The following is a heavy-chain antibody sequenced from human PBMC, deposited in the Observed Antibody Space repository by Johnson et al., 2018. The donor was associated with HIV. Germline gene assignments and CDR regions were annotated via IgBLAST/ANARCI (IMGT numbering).Heavy chain of an antibody. V-gene: IGHV3-33*01. D-gene: IGHD4-17*01. CDR1: GFTFSSYG. CDR2: IWYDGSDK. J-gene: IGHJ3*02. CDR3: ARDVTKDAFDI. Sequence: QVHLVESGGGVVQPGRSLRLSCAAYGFTFSSYGMHWVRQAPGKGLEWVAVIWYDGSDKYYADSVKGRFSISRDNSKNTLYLQMNSLRAEDTAVYYCARDVTKDAFDIWGQGTMVTVSS.